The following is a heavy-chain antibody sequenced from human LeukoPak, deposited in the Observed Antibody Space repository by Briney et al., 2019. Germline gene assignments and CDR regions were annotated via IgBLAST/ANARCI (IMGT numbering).Heavy chain of an antibody. CDR2: ISSNGGST. J-gene: IGHJ4*02. V-gene: IGHV3-64D*06. Sequence: PGGSLRLSCSASGFTFSRYAMHWVRQAPGKGLEYVSAISSNGGSTYYADPVKGRFTISRDNSRSTLHLQMSSLRVEDTAVYYCVKDSSSGSYFDYWGQGTLVTVSS. D-gene: IGHD3-10*01. CDR3: VKDSSSGSYFDY. CDR1: GFTFSRYA.